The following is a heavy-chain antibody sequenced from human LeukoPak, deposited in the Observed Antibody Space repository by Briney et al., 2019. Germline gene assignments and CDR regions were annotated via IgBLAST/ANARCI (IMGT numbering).Heavy chain of an antibody. V-gene: IGHV1-46*01. CDR2: INPSGGST. J-gene: IGHJ4*02. CDR3: ARTPAEFVYFDY. Sequence: ASVKVSCKASGYTFTSYYMHWVRQAPGQGLEWMGIINPSGGSTSYAQKFQGRVTMTRDTSISTAYMELSRLRSDDTAVYYCARTPAEFVYFDYWGQGTLVTVSS. D-gene: IGHD2-15*01. CDR1: GYTFTSYY.